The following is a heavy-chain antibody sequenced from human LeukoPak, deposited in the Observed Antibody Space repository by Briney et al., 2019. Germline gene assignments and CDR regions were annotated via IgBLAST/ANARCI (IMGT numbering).Heavy chain of an antibody. CDR2: IYNSGST. J-gene: IGHJ4*02. Sequence: PSETLSLTCSVSGGSISSSTYYWGWIRQPPGKGLEWIGNIYNSGSTYYNPSLKSRVTISVDTSKNQFSPKLSSVTAADTAVYYCARQNGQLVNYWGQGTLVTVSS. CDR1: GGSISSSTYY. D-gene: IGHD6-6*01. CDR3: ARQNGQLVNY. V-gene: IGHV4-39*01.